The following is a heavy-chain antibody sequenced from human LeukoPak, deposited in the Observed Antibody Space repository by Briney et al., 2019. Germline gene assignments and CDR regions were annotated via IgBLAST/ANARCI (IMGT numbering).Heavy chain of an antibody. CDR3: ARCHSLWFGELLGY. J-gene: IGHJ4*02. CDR2: MNPNSGNT. Sequence: ASVKVSCKASGYTFTSYDTNWVRQATGQGLEWMGWMNPNSGNTGYAQKFQGRVTMTRNTSISTAYMELSSLRSEDTAVYYCARCHSLWFGELLGYWGQGTLVTVSS. D-gene: IGHD3-10*01. CDR1: GYTFTSYD. V-gene: IGHV1-8*01.